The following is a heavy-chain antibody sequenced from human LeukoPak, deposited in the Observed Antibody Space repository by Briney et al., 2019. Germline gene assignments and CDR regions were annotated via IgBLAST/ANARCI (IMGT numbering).Heavy chain of an antibody. V-gene: IGHV1-69*06. Sequence: SVKVSCKASGGTFSSYAISWVRQAPGQGLEWMGGIIPIFGTANYAQKFQGRVTITADKSTSTAYMELSSLRSEDTAVYYCARGVGSLAAAARNWFDPWGQGTLVTVSS. D-gene: IGHD6-13*01. CDR2: IIPIFGTA. CDR1: GGTFSSYA. J-gene: IGHJ5*02. CDR3: ARGVGSLAAAARNWFDP.